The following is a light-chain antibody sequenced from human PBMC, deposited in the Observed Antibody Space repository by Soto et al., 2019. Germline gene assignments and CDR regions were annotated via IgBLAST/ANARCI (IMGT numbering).Light chain of an antibody. J-gene: IGKJ4*01. CDR1: QDIGNY. Sequence: DIQMTQSPSALSASVGDRVTITCQASQDIGNYINWYQQKPGRAPDLLIYDASTLETGVPSRFSGSGSGTDFSFTTSSLQPEDIATYYCQQYDKLALTFGGGTKVDIK. CDR3: QQYDKLALT. V-gene: IGKV1-33*01. CDR2: DAS.